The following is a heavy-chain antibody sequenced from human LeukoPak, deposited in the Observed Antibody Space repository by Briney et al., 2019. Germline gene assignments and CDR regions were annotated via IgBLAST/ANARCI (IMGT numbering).Heavy chain of an antibody. D-gene: IGHD7-27*01. CDR2: IHYTGAT. V-gene: IGHV4-34*01. Sequence: PSETLSLTCAVYGGSFRGYYWSWIPQPPGKGLEWIGEIHYTGATNYKPSLKSRVTISGDPSKNQVSLRVSSVTAADTAVYYCARGVLGPYYFDLWGRGTLVTVSS. CDR3: ARGVLGPYYFDL. CDR1: GGSFRGYY. J-gene: IGHJ2*01.